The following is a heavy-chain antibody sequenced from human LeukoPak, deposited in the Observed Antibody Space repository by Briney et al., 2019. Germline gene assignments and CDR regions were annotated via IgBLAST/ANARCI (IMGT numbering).Heavy chain of an antibody. CDR2: IYYSGST. CDR3: VRGRRPSGGTYYEGH. D-gene: IGHD1-26*01. CDR1: GGSISSYY. J-gene: IGHJ4*02. V-gene: IGHV4-59*08. Sequence: SETLSLTCTVSGGSISSYYWSWIRQPPGKGLEWIGYIYYSGSTNYNPPLKSRVTISVDTSKNQFSLKLSSVTAADTAVYYCVRGRRPSGGTYYEGHWGQGTLVTVSS.